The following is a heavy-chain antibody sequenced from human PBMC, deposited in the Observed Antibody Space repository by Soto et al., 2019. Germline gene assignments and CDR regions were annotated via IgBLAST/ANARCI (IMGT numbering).Heavy chain of an antibody. CDR2: ISGSGGST. V-gene: IGHV3-23*01. J-gene: IGHJ6*02. CDR1: GFTFSSYA. CDR3: AKSTIGAAAGHYYYYYGMDV. D-gene: IGHD6-13*01. Sequence: GGSLRLSCAASGFTFSSYAMSWVRQAPGKXLEWVSAISGSGGSTYYADSVKGRFTISRDNSKNTLYLQMNSLRAEDTAVYYCAKSTIGAAAGHYYYYYGMDVWGQGTTVTVSS.